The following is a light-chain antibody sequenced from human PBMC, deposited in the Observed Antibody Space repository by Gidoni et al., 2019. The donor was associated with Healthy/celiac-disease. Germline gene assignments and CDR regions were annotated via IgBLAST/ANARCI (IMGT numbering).Light chain of an antibody. J-gene: IGLJ2*01. CDR3: CSYAGSNVV. V-gene: IGLV2-23*01. CDR1: SSDVGRYNL. CDR2: EGS. Sequence: QSALTQPASVSGSPGWSITISYTGNSSDVGRYNLVSWSQQHPVKALKRMIYEGSKRPSGVSNRFSGSKSGNTASLTISGLQAEDEADYYCCSYAGSNVVFGGGTKLTVL.